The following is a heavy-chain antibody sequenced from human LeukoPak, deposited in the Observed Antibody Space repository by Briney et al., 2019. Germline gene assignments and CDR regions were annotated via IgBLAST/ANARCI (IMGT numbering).Heavy chain of an antibody. V-gene: IGHV4-38-2*02. CDR2: IYHSGST. CDR1: GYSISSGYY. CDR3: ARESPAQQQRPNYNWFDP. J-gene: IGHJ5*02. D-gene: IGHD6-25*01. Sequence: SENLSLTCTVSGYSISSGYYWGWIRQPPGKGLEWIGSIYHSGSTYYNPSLKSRVTISVDTSKNQFSLKLSSVTAADTAVYYCARESPAQQQRPNYNWFDPWGQGTLVTVSS.